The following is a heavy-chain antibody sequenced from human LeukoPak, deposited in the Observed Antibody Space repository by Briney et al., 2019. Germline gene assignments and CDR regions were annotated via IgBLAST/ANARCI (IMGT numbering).Heavy chain of an antibody. Sequence: PGGSLRLSCAASGFIFSTYAMTWVRQAPGKGLEWVSGISGSDGSTYYADSVGGRFTISRDNSKNTLYLRMNSLRVEDTAIYYSAKGVDNDFWSGYFDALDIWGLGTMVTVSS. CDR2: ISGSDGST. V-gene: IGHV3-23*01. CDR1: GFIFSTYA. D-gene: IGHD3-3*01. CDR3: AKGVDNDFWSGYFDALDI. J-gene: IGHJ3*02.